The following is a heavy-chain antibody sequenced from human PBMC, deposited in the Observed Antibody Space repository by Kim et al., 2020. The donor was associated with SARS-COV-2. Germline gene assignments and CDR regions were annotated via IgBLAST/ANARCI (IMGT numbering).Heavy chain of an antibody. CDR3: ARLPGIGYCSSTSCSMDY. Sequence: SRVTISVDTSKNQFSLKLSSVTAADTAVYYCARLPGIGYCSSTSCSMDYWGQGTLVTVSS. J-gene: IGHJ4*02. D-gene: IGHD2-2*01. V-gene: IGHV4-34*01.